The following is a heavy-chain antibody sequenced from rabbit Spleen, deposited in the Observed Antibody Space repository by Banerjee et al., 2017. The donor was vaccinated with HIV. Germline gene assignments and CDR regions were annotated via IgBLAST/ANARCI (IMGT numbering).Heavy chain of an antibody. CDR2: IYAGSSAST. Sequence: QEQLEESAGGLVQPGGSLTLSCKASRFDFNSGGVSWVRQAPGKGLECIACIYAGSSASTYYANWAKGRFTISKSSSTTVTLQMTSLTVADTATYFCARGSATMTMVITGYYLNLWGPGTLVTVS. V-gene: IGHV1S45*01. D-gene: IGHD2-1*01. CDR3: ARGSATMTMVITGYYLNL. J-gene: IGHJ4*01. CDR1: RFDFNSGG.